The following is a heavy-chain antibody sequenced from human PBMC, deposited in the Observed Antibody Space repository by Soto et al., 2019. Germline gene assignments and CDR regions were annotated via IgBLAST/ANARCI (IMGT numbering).Heavy chain of an antibody. CDR2: IIPIFGTA. J-gene: IGHJ6*02. Sequence: QVQLVQSGAEVKKPGSSVKVSCKASGGTFSSYAISWVRQAPGQGLEWMGGIIPIFGTANYAQKFQGRVTITADESTSTAYRGWSSLRSEDTALYYWAGGGGSGSVPPCIYYYGRAVWGQGTTVTVSS. CDR3: AGGGGSGSVPPCIYYYGRAV. CDR1: GGTFSSYA. V-gene: IGHV1-69*01. D-gene: IGHD2-15*01.